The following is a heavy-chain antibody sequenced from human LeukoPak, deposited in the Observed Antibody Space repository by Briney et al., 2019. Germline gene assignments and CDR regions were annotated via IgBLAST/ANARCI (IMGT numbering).Heavy chain of an antibody. CDR2: IIPIFGTA. J-gene: IGHJ6*02. CDR3: ARDQTRGYSYGYGGSFGMDV. CDR1: GGTFSSYA. D-gene: IGHD5-18*01. Sequence: SVKVSCKASGGTFSSYALSWVRQAPGQGLECMGGIIPIFGTANYAQKFQGRVTITADESTSTAYMELSSLRSEDTAVYYCARDQTRGYSYGYGGSFGMDVLGQGTTVTVSS. V-gene: IGHV1-69*13.